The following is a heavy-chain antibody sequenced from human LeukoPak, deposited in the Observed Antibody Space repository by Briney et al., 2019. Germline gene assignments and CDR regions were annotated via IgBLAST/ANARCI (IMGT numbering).Heavy chain of an antibody. V-gene: IGHV4-38-2*02. J-gene: IGHJ4*02. CDR1: GGSISSGHY. CDR2: ILRDGRA. CDR3: ARVGYYDGNGDYGFDF. D-gene: IGHD3-22*01. Sequence: PSETLSLTCTVSGGSISSGHYWGWVRLSPGKGLEWIGSILRDGRAYYNPSLRSRAIISVDTSKNQFSVRLTSVTAADTAVYYCARVGYYDGNGDYGFDFWGQGVLVTVSS.